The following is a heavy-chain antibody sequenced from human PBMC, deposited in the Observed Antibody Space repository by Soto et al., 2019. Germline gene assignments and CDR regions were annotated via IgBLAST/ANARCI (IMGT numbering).Heavy chain of an antibody. CDR3: ARELIMVATIYFDY. J-gene: IGHJ4*02. CDR1: GGTFSSYA. Sequence: GPPVKVSCKASGGTFSSYAISWVRQAPGQGLEWMGGIIPIFGTANYAQKFQGRVTITADESTSTAYMELSSLRSEDTAVYYCARELIMVATIYFDYWGQGTLVTVSS. D-gene: IGHD5-12*01. CDR2: IIPIFGTA. V-gene: IGHV1-69*13.